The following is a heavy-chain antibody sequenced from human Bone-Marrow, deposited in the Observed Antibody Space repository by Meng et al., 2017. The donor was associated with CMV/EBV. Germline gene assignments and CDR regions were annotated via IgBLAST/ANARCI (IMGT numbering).Heavy chain of an antibody. CDR3: APLPIVVVPAATPTP. Sequence: SGGSIRSSSDYWGWIRQPPGKGLEWIGSIYYSGSTYYNPSLKSRVTISVDTSKNQFSLKLSSVTAADTAVYYCAPLPIVVVPAATPTPWGQGTLVTVSS. D-gene: IGHD2-2*01. V-gene: IGHV4-39*01. CDR2: IYYSGST. J-gene: IGHJ5*02. CDR1: GGSIRSSSDY.